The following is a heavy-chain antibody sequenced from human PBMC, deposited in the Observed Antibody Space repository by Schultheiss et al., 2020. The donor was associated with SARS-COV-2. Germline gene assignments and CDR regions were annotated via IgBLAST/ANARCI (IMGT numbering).Heavy chain of an antibody. J-gene: IGHJ6*02. Sequence: GGSLRLSCAASGFTFSSYGMHWVRQAPGKGLEWIAYITTSGGSIYYADSVRGRFTISRDNAKDAVYLEMNSLRHEDTAVYYCAREIYSGYDIDYYFYGMDVWGQGTTVTVSS. CDR1: GFTFSSYG. D-gene: IGHD5-12*01. CDR3: AREIYSGYDIDYYFYGMDV. V-gene: IGHV3-48*02. CDR2: ITTSGGSI.